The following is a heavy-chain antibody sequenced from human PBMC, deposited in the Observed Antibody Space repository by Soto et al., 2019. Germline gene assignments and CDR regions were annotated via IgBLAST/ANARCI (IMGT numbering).Heavy chain of an antibody. CDR1: GGSISSGGYY. J-gene: IGHJ4*02. Sequence: QVQLQESGPGLVKPSQTLSLTCTVSGGSISSGGYYWSWIRQHPGKGLEWIGYIYYSGSTYYNPSLKSRVTISVDTSKNQFSLKQSSVTAADTAVYYCAVGLDDYGDYLTPYFDYWGQGTLVTLSS. D-gene: IGHD4-17*01. V-gene: IGHV4-31*03. CDR2: IYYSGST. CDR3: AVGLDDYGDYLTPYFDY.